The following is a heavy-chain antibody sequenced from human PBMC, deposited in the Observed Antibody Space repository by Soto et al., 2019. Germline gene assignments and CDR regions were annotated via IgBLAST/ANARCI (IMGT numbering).Heavy chain of an antibody. Sequence: AASVKVSCKASGYTFTSYGFSWVRQAPGQGLEWMGWISNYNGNTNYAQKFQDRFTMTTDTPTSTAYMELRSLRSDDTAVYFCARDGAWNHESFDYWGQGTLVTVSS. J-gene: IGHJ4*02. CDR2: ISNYNGNT. CDR1: GYTFTSYG. V-gene: IGHV1-18*04. D-gene: IGHD1-1*01. CDR3: ARDGAWNHESFDY.